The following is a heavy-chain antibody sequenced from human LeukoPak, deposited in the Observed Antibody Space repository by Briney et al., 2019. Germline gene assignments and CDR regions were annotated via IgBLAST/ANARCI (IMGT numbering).Heavy chain of an antibody. D-gene: IGHD5-12*01. CDR3: ARLRTDYYYYYGMDV. J-gene: IGHJ6*02. Sequence: PSETLSLTCSVSGGSVSSYYWSWIRQSPGKGLEWIGYIHNSGRTNYNPSLKSRVTGFVDTSKNQVSLRLSSVTAADTAVYYCARLRTDYYYYYGMDVWGQGTTVTVSS. V-gene: IGHV4-4*08. CDR1: GGSVSSYY. CDR2: IHNSGRT.